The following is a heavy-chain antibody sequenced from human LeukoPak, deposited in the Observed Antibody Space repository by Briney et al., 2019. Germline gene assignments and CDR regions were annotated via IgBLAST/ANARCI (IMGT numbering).Heavy chain of an antibody. D-gene: IGHD6-6*01. Sequence: ASGKVSCKASGYTFTSYGISWVRQAPGQGLEWMGWISAYNGNTNYAQKLQGRVTMTTDTSTSTAYMELRSLRSDDTAVYYCARDGLYSSSSFPLGYWGQGTLVTVSS. CDR3: ARDGLYSSSSFPLGY. V-gene: IGHV1-18*01. J-gene: IGHJ4*02. CDR2: ISAYNGNT. CDR1: GYTFTSYG.